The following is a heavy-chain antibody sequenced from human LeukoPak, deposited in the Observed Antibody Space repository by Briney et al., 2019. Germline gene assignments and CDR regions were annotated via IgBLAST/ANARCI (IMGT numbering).Heavy chain of an antibody. CDR2: INHSGST. Sequence: SETLSLTCAVYGGSFSGYYWSWIRQPPGKGLEWIGEINHSGSTNYNPSLKSRVTISVDTSKNQFSLKLSSVTAADTAVYYCARRAITMIVTDWGQGTLVTVSS. CDR3: ARRAITMIVTD. J-gene: IGHJ4*02. CDR1: GGSFSGYY. V-gene: IGHV4-34*01. D-gene: IGHD3-22*01.